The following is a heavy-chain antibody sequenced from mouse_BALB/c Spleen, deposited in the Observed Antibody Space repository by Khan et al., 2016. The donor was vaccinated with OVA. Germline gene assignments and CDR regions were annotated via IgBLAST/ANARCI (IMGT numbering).Heavy chain of an antibody. CDR1: GYTFTSYW. CDR3: ASYRYDYFDY. CDR2: IYPGDGDT. D-gene: IGHD2-14*01. V-gene: IGHV1-87*01. J-gene: IGHJ2*01. Sequence: QVRLQQSGAELARPGASVKLSCKSSGYTFTSYWMQWVKQRPGQGLEWIGAIYPGDGDTRYTQKFKGKATLTADKSSSTAYMQLSSLASEDSAVNYCASYRYDYFDYWGQGTTLTVSS.